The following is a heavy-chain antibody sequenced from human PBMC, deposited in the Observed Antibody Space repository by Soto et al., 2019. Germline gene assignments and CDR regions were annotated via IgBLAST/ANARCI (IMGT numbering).Heavy chain of an antibody. CDR3: ARGYCSGGSCANDY. Sequence: QVQLVQSGAEVKKPGASVKVSCKASGYTFTSYAMHWVRQAPGPRLEWMGWINAGNGNTKYSQKFQGRVTITRDTSASTAYMERSSLRSEDTAVYYCARGYCSGGSCANDYWGQGTLVTVSS. V-gene: IGHV1-3*01. D-gene: IGHD2-15*01. CDR1: GYTFTSYA. J-gene: IGHJ4*02. CDR2: INAGNGNT.